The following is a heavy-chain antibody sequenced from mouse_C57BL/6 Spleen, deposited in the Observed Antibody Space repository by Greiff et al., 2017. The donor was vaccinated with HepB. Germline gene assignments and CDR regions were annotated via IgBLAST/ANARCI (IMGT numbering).Heavy chain of an antibody. V-gene: IGHV1-26*01. CDR1: GYTFTDYY. CDR2: INPNNGGT. D-gene: IGHD1-1*01. J-gene: IGHJ4*01. CDR3: ARPFTTVVGRYAMDY. Sequence: VQLQQSGPELVKPGASVKISCKASGYTFTDYYMNWVKQSHGKSLEWIGDINPNNGGTSYNQKFKGKATLTVDKSSSTAYMELRSLTSEDSAVYYCARPFTTVVGRYAMDYWGQGTSVTVSS.